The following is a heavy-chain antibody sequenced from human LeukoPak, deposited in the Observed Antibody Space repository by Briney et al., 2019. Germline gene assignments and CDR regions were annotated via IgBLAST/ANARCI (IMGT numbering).Heavy chain of an antibody. Sequence: ASVKVSCKASGYTFTSYGISWVRQAPGQGLERMGWISAYNGNTNYAQKLQGRVTMTTDTSTSTAYMELRSLRSDDTAVYYCARDGQYYGILTGHDYWGQGTLVTVSS. D-gene: IGHD3-9*01. V-gene: IGHV1-18*01. CDR3: ARDGQYYGILTGHDY. J-gene: IGHJ4*02. CDR2: ISAYNGNT. CDR1: GYTFTSYG.